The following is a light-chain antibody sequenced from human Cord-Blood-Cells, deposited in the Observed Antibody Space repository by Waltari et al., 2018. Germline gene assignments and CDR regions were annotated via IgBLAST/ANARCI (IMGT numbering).Light chain of an antibody. J-gene: IGKJ2*01. CDR3: QQYGSSPYI. CDR2: GAS. CDR1: QSVSSSY. Sequence: EIVLTQSSGTLSLFPGERASLSCRAIQSVSSSYLAWYQQRPGQAPSILIYGASSRATGIPDRFSGGGAGTDFTLTISRLEPEDFAVYYCQQYGSSPYIFFQGTKLEIK. V-gene: IGKV3-20*01.